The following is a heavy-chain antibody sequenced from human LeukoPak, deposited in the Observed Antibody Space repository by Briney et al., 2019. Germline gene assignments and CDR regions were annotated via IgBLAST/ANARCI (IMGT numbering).Heavy chain of an antibody. Sequence: GGSLRLSCAASGFIFSNYGMHWVGQAPGKGLEWVATIRYDGSNKYYADSVKRRFNISRDNSNNTLYLQMSSLRGEDTALYYCASQISSPDMGWGQGALVTVSS. CDR3: ASQISSPDMG. D-gene: IGHD1-26*01. CDR2: IRYDGSNK. V-gene: IGHV3-30*02. CDR1: GFIFSNYG. J-gene: IGHJ4*02.